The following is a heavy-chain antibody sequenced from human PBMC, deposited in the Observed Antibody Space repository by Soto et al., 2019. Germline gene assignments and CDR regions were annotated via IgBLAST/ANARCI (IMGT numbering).Heavy chain of an antibody. CDR3: ARGNYDFWSGYPGHWFDP. J-gene: IGHJ5*02. D-gene: IGHD3-3*01. CDR2: IYHSGST. Sequence: SLTCAVSGGSISSGGYSWSWIRQPPGKGLEWIGYIYHSGSTYYNPSLKSRVTISVDRSKNQFSLKLSSVTAADTAVYYCARGNYDFWSGYPGHWFDPWGQGTLVTVSS. CDR1: GGSISSGGYS. V-gene: IGHV4-30-2*01.